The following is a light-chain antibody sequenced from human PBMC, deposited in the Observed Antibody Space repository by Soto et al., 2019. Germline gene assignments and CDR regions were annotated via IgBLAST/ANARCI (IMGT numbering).Light chain of an antibody. CDR3: QQYESLPLT. CDR2: GAS. V-gene: IGKV3-20*01. J-gene: IGKJ5*01. CDR1: QSVSSSY. Sequence: EIVLTQSPGTLSLSPGERATLSCRASQSVSSSYLAWYQQKPGQASRLLIYGASSRATGIPDRFSGSGSGTDFTLTISSLQPEDFATYYCQQYESLPLTFGQGTRLEI.